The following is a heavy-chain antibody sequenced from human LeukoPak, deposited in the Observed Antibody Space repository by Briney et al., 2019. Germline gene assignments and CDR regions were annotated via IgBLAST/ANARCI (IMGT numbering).Heavy chain of an antibody. CDR3: AGKRGGQLLPQTWFDP. Sequence: ASVKVSCKASGYTFTSYGISWVRQAPGQGLEWMGWISAYNGNTNYAQKLQGRVTMTTDTSTSTAYMELRSLRSDDTAVYYCAGKRGGQLLPQTWFDPWGQGTLVTVSS. J-gene: IGHJ5*02. V-gene: IGHV1-18*01. D-gene: IGHD2-2*01. CDR2: ISAYNGNT. CDR1: GYTFTSYG.